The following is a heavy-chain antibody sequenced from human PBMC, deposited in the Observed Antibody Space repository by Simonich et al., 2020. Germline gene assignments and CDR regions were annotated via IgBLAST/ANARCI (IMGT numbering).Heavy chain of an antibody. CDR2: IYYSGST. Sequence: QLQLQESGPGLVKPSETLSLTCTVSGGSISNSSYYWGWIRQPPGKGLEWIGSIYYSGSTYYNPALKSRVTISVDTSKNQFSRKLSSVTAADTAVYYCARHAGFAFDIWGQGTMVTVSS. CDR3: ARHAGFAFDI. D-gene: IGHD6-13*01. J-gene: IGHJ3*02. CDR1: GGSISNSSYY. V-gene: IGHV4-39*01.